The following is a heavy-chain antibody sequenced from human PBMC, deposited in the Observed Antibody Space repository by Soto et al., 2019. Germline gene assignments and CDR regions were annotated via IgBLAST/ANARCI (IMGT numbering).Heavy chain of an antibody. D-gene: IGHD2-15*01. CDR2: IKQDGSEI. Sequence: GGSRSLSCAASGFTFSRYWMTWVRQAPGKGLEWVANIKQDGSEIYYVDSVKGRFTISRDNAENSLYLQMNSLRAEDTAVYYCARDPVCSGGSCYDYWGQGTLVTVSS. V-gene: IGHV3-7*01. CDR3: ARDPVCSGGSCYDY. J-gene: IGHJ4*02. CDR1: GFTFSRYW.